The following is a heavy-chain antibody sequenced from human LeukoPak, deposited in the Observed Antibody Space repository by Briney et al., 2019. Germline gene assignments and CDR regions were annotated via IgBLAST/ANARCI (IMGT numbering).Heavy chain of an antibody. V-gene: IGHV1-69*05. CDR2: IIPIFGTA. CDR3: AREIRVVAASYFDY. J-gene: IGHJ4*02. CDR1: GGTFSSYA. D-gene: IGHD2-15*01. Sequence: GSSVKVSCKASGGTFSSYAISWVRQAPGQGLEWMGGIIPIFGTANYAQKFQGRVTMTRDMSTSTVYMELSSLRSEDTAVYYCAREIRVVAASYFDYWGQGTLVTVSS.